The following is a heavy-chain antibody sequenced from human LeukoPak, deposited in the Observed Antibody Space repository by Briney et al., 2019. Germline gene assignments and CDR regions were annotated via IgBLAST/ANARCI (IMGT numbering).Heavy chain of an antibody. CDR3: ARRGYDLAHLDY. D-gene: IGHD5-12*01. V-gene: IGHV5-51*01. J-gene: IGHJ4*02. CDR1: GYSFTSYW. CDR2: IYPGDSDT. Sequence: GESLKISCKGSGYSFTSYWIGWGRQMPRKCLEWMGSIYPGDSDTRYSPSFQGQVTISADKSISTDYLKWSSLKASDTAMYYCARRGYDLAHLDYWGQGTLVTVSS.